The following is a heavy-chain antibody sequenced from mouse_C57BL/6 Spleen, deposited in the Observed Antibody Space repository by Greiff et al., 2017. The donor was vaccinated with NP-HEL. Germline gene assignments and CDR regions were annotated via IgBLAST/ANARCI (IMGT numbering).Heavy chain of an antibody. CDR1: GYTFTDYY. CDR2: INPNNGGT. V-gene: IGHV1-18*01. D-gene: IGHD1-1*01. J-gene: IGHJ2*01. Sequence: EVQLQQSGPELVKPGASVKLSCKASGYTFTDYYMDWVKQSHGKSLEWIGDINPNNGGTISNQKFKGKATLTVDKSSSTAYMELRSLTSAEAAVYYCARRGSSYVGYWGQGTTLTVSS. CDR3: ARRGSSYVGY.